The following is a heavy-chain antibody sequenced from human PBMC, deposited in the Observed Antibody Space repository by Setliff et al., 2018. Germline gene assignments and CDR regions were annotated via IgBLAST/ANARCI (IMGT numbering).Heavy chain of an antibody. CDR2: IKSSIEGATS. CDR3: ATGPRDSRNYLNWLGS. J-gene: IGHJ1*01. Sequence: LRLSCSVSGITFKNAWMTWVRQAPGKGPQWVGRIKSSIEGATSDYGAPARGRFTISRDDSKNMIHLQMNNLKIEDTGFYFCATGPRDSRNYLNWLGSWGPGTLVTVSS. CDR1: GITFKNAW. V-gene: IGHV3-15*01. D-gene: IGHD4-4*01.